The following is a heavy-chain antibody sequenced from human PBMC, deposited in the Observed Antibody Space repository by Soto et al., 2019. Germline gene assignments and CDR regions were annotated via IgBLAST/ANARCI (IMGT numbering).Heavy chain of an antibody. J-gene: IGHJ4*02. CDR2: IWYDGSNK. D-gene: IGHD3-10*01. CDR1: GFTFSSYG. V-gene: IGHV3-33*01. CDR3: ARDGGWFGELPYDS. Sequence: QVQLVESGGGVVQPGRSLRLSCAASGFTFSSYGMHWVRQAPGKGLEWVAVIWYDGSNKYYADSVKGRFTISRDNSKTTLYLQMNSLGAEDTAVYYCARDGGWFGELPYDSWGQGNLVTVSS.